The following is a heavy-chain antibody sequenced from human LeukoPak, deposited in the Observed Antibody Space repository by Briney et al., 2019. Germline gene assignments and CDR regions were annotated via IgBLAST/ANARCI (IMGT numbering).Heavy chain of an antibody. V-gene: IGHV3-66*01. CDR1: GFTVSSNY. Sequence: GGSLRLSCAASGFTVSSNYMSWVRQAPGKGLEWVSVIYSGGSTYYADSVEGGFTISRDNSKNTLYLQMNSLRAEDTAVYYCARDRGVYSDYYYGMDVWGQGTTVTVSS. CDR2: IYSGGST. D-gene: IGHD3-10*01. CDR3: ARDRGVYSDYYYGMDV. J-gene: IGHJ6*02.